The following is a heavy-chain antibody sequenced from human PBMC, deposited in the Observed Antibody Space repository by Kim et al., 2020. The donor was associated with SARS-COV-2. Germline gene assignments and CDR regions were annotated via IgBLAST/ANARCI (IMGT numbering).Heavy chain of an antibody. V-gene: IGHV1-2*06. D-gene: IGHD3-10*01. CDR1: GYTFTDYH. CDR3: ARSSLLDFDH. Sequence: ASVKVSCRASGYTFTDYHIHWVRQAPGQGLEWVGRLSANSGGTNYAQNFRGRVTMTRDTSINTVYLELTRLTSDATAVYYCARSSLLDFDHWGQGTLVTV. J-gene: IGHJ4*02. CDR2: LSANSGGT.